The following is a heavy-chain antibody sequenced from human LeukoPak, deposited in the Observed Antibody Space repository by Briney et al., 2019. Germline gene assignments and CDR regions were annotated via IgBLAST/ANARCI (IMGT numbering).Heavy chain of an antibody. CDR3: ASGRTIFYYYMDV. D-gene: IGHD3-3*02. Sequence: ASVKVSCKASGYTFTGYYMHWVRQAPGQGLEWMGWINPNSGDTNFAQNFQGRVTMTRDTSISTVYMELSRLRSDDTAVYYCASGRTIFYYYMDVWGKGTTVTISS. J-gene: IGHJ6*03. CDR1: GYTFTGYY. CDR2: INPNSGDT. V-gene: IGHV1-2*02.